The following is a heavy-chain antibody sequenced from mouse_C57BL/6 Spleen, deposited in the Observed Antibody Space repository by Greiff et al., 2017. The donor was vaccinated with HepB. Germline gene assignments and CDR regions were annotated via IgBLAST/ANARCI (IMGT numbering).Heavy chain of an antibody. D-gene: IGHD1-1*01. CDR2: IDPSDSYT. V-gene: IGHV1-69*01. CDR3: ARPDYYGSSSFAY. J-gene: IGHJ3*01. Sequence: QVQLQQSGAELVMPGASVKLSCKASGYTFPSYWMHWVKQRPGQGLEWIGEIDPSDSYTNYNQKFKGKSTLTVDKSSSTAYMQLSSLTSEDSAVYYCARPDYYGSSSFAYWGQGTLVTVSA. CDR1: GYTFPSYW.